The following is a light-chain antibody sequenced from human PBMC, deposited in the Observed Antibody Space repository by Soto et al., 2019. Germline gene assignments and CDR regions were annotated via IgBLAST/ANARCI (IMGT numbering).Light chain of an antibody. CDR2: EVT. J-gene: IGLJ1*01. Sequence: QSVLTQPASVSGSPGQSITISCTGTTNDVGGYNYVSWYQQHPGKAPKLMIYEVTNRPSGVSNRFSGSKSGNTASLTISGLQAEDEGDYLCSSFTSTNTVYVFGRGAKVTVL. CDR3: SSFTSTNTVYV. CDR1: TNDVGGYNY. V-gene: IGLV2-14*01.